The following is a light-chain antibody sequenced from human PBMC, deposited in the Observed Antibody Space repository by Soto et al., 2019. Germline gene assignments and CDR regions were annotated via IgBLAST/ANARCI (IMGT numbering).Light chain of an antibody. Sequence: EIVLTQSPGTLSLSPGERAILSCRASQTVNNNYLAWCQQKPGQAPRLLIHGAFTRATGIPARFSGSGSGTEFTLTISTLQSEDFAVYYCQQYNNWPWTFGQGTKVDIK. CDR3: QQYNNWPWT. J-gene: IGKJ1*01. CDR2: GAF. V-gene: IGKV3-15*01. CDR1: QTVNNNY.